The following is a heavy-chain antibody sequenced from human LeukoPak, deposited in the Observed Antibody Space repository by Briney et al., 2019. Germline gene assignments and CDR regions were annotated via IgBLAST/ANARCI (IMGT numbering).Heavy chain of an antibody. Sequence: SETLSLTCTVSGGSISSGSYYWSWIRQPAGKGLEWIGRVYTSGSTNYNPSLKSRVTISVDTSKNQFSLKLSSVTAADTAVYYCARDPGDGGYSYGESDAFDIWGQGTMVTVSS. CDR2: VYTSGST. V-gene: IGHV4-61*02. CDR1: GGSISSGSYY. J-gene: IGHJ3*02. CDR3: ARDPGDGGYSYGESDAFDI. D-gene: IGHD5-18*01.